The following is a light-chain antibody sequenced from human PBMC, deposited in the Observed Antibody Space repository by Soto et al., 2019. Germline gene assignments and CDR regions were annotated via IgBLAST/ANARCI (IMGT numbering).Light chain of an antibody. Sequence: IVLTQSPGTLSLSPGERVTLSCSASHSVSTRLAWYQHKPGQAPRLLMSGASSRASGVPVRFSGSGSGTDFTLTISRLEPEDFALYYCQQYGGSPITFGLGTRLEIK. CDR3: QQYGGSPIT. CDR1: HSVSTR. CDR2: GAS. V-gene: IGKV3-20*01. J-gene: IGKJ5*01.